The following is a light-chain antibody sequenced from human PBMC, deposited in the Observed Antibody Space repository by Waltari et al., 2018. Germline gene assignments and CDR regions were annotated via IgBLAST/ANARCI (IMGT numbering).Light chain of an antibody. V-gene: IGKV3-20*01. Sequence: EIVLTQSPGTLSLSPGERATLSCRASQSVSSSYLAWYPQKAGQAPRLLIYGASCRAPGIPDRFSGSGSGTDFTLTIRRRETEDFAVYYCQEYGSSPYTFGQGTKLEIK. CDR2: GAS. CDR1: QSVSSSY. CDR3: QEYGSSPYT. J-gene: IGKJ2*01.